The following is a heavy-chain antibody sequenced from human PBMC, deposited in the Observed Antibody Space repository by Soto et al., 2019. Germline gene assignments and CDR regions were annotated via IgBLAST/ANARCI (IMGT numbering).Heavy chain of an antibody. CDR3: ARDGAVAGDLNFDY. V-gene: IGHV1-3*01. Sequence: GASVKVSCKASGYTFSSYGMHWVRQAPGQRLEWMGWINAGSGHTKSSQKFQGRVTITRDTSASIVYMELSSLRSEDTAVYYCARDGAVAGDLNFDYWGQGTLVTVSS. CDR2: INAGSGHT. J-gene: IGHJ4*02. D-gene: IGHD6-19*01. CDR1: GYTFSSYG.